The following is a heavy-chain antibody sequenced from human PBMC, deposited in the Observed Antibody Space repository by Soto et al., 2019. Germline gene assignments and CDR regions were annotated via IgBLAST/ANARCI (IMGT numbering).Heavy chain of an antibody. CDR2: IYHSGST. D-gene: IGHD2-15*01. V-gene: IGHV4-30-2*01. Sequence: LSLTCAVSGGSISSGGSSWSWIRQPPGKGLEWIGYIYHSGSTYYNPSLQSRVTISVDRSKNQFSLKLSSVTAADTAVYYCARGQVVAAQHGGQGTLVTVSS. J-gene: IGHJ4*02. CDR1: GGSISSGGSS. CDR3: ARGQVVAAQH.